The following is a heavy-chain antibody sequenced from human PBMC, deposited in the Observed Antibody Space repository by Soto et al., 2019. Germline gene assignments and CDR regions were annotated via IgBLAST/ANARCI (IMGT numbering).Heavy chain of an antibody. CDR2: ISSSSSTI. Sequence: EVQLVESGGGLVQPGGSLRLSCAASGFTFSSYSMNWVRQAPGKGLEWVSYISSSSSTIYYADSVKGRFTISRDNAKNSLYLQMNSLRDEDTAVYYCARVTRRSGSYYNGAFDIWGQGTMVTVSS. V-gene: IGHV3-48*02. J-gene: IGHJ3*02. D-gene: IGHD3-10*01. CDR3: ARVTRRSGSYYNGAFDI. CDR1: GFTFSSYS.